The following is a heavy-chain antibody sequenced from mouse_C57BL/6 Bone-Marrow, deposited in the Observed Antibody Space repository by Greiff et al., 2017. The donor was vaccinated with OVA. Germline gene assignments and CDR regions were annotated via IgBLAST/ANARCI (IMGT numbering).Heavy chain of an antibody. CDR1: GFTFSDYG. V-gene: IGHV5-15*01. CDR2: ISNLAYSI. J-gene: IGHJ1*03. CDR3: ARHEGTTVVATDWYFDV. D-gene: IGHD1-1*01. Sequence: EVQLVESGGGLVQPGGSLKLSCAASGFTFSDYGMAWVRQAPRKGPEWVAFISNLAYSIYYADTVTGRFTISRENAKNTLYLEMSSLRSEDTAMYYCARHEGTTVVATDWYFDVWGTGTTVTVSS.